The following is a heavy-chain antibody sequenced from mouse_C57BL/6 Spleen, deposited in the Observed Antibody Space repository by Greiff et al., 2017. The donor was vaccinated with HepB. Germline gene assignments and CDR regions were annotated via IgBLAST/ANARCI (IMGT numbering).Heavy chain of an antibody. CDR1: GFTFSDYY. Sequence: EVKLVESGGGLVQPGGSLKLSCAASGFTFSDYYMYWVRQTPEKRLEWVAYISNGGGSTYYPDTVKGRCTISRDNAKNTLYLQMSRLKSEDTAMYYCARHGYYWYFDVWGTGTTVTVSS. CDR3: ARHGYYWYFDV. V-gene: IGHV5-12*01. J-gene: IGHJ1*03. D-gene: IGHD2-2*01. CDR2: ISNGGGST.